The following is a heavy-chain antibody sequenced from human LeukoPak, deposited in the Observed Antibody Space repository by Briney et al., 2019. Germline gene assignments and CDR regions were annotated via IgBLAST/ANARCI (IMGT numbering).Heavy chain of an antibody. V-gene: IGHV3-49*04. CDR3: TREGQGEWSSFDY. CDR2: IRSKAYGGTT. J-gene: IGHJ4*02. CDR1: GFTFSSYA. Sequence: AGGSLRLSCAASGFTFSSYAMSWVRQAPGKGLEWVGFIRSKAYGGTTEYAASVKGRFTISRDDSKSIAYLQMNSLKTEDTAVYYCTREGQGEWSSFDYWGQGTLVTVSS. D-gene: IGHD3-3*01.